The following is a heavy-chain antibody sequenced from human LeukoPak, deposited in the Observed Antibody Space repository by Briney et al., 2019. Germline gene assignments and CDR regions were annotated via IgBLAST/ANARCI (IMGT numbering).Heavy chain of an antibody. Sequence: SVKVSCKASGGTFSSYAISWVRQAPGRGLEWMGGIIPIFGTANYAQKFQGRVTITADRSTSTAYMELSSLRSGDTAIYYCARDTTTRTYYGMDVWGKGTTVTVSS. J-gene: IGHJ6*04. V-gene: IGHV1-69*06. CDR1: GGTFSSYA. D-gene: IGHD1-14*01. CDR3: ARDTTTRTYYGMDV. CDR2: IIPIFGTA.